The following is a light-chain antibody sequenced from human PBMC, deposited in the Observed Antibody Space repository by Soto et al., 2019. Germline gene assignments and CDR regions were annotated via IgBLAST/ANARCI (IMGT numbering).Light chain of an antibody. V-gene: IGKV1-5*01. CDR2: DAS. Sequence: DIQMTQSPSTLSASVGDRVTITCRASQSISSWLAWYQQKPGKAPKLLIYDASSLESGVPSRFSGSGSGSEFTLTISSLQPDDFAADYGQQYNSYSPTFGQGTKVEIK. CDR3: QQYNSYSPT. J-gene: IGKJ1*01. CDR1: QSISSW.